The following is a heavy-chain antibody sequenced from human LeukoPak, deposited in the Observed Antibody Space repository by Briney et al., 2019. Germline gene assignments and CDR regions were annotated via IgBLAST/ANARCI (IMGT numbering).Heavy chain of an antibody. V-gene: IGHV3-23*01. Sequence: PGGSLRLSCAASGFTFSSYAMSWVRQAPGKGLEWVSAISGSGGSTYYADSVKGRFTISRDNSKNTLYLQMNSLRAEDTAVYYCAKDFPLYCGGDCYSDLWGQGTLVTVSS. J-gene: IGHJ4*02. CDR2: ISGSGGST. D-gene: IGHD2-21*02. CDR3: AKDFPLYCGGDCYSDL. CDR1: GFTFSSYA.